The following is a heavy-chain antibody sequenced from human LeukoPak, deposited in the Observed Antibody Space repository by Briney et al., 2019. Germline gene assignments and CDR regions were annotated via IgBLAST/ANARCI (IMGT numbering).Heavy chain of an antibody. CDR1: GYTSTSYD. CDR3: ARVSPYCSGGSCPSHC. J-gene: IGHJ3*01. V-gene: IGHV1-8*01. CDR2: MNPNSGNT. D-gene: IGHD2-15*01. Sequence: ASVKVSCKASGYTSTSYDINWVRQATGQGLEWMGWMNPNSGNTGYAQKFQGRVTMTRNTSISTAYMELSSLRSEDTAVYYCARVSPYCSGGSCPSHCWGQGTMVTVSS.